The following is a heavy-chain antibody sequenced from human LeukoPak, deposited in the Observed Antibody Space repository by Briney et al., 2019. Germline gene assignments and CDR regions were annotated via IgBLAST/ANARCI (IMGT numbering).Heavy chain of an antibody. V-gene: IGHV3-23*01. Sequence: GGSLRLSCAASGFTFSSYGMSWVRQAPGKGLEWVSAISGSGGSTYYADSVKGRFTISRDNSKNTLYLQMNSLRAEDTAFYYCARTSISMIRGSWYFDLWGRGTLVTVSS. D-gene: IGHD3-22*01. CDR3: ARTSISMIRGSWYFDL. CDR2: ISGSGGST. CDR1: GFTFSSYG. J-gene: IGHJ2*01.